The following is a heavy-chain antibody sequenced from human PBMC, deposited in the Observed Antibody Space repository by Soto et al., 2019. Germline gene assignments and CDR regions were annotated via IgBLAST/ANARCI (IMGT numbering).Heavy chain of an antibody. D-gene: IGHD4-17*01. CDR1: AYPFTSYG. Sequence: ASVKVSCKASAYPFTSYGISWVRHAPGQGLEWMGWISAYNGNTNYAQKLQGRVTMTTDTSTSTAYMELRSLRSDDTAVYYCARDVHDYGDYVFDYWGQGTLVTVSS. CDR3: ARDVHDYGDYVFDY. V-gene: IGHV1-18*04. J-gene: IGHJ4*02. CDR2: ISAYNGNT.